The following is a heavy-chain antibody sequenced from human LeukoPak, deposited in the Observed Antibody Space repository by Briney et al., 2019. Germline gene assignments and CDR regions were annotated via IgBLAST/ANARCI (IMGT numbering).Heavy chain of an antibody. CDR3: ARVATTSSKWSLDY. V-gene: IGHV3-74*01. CDR1: GFTFSSYW. CDR2: INSDGSST. Sequence: GGSLRLSCAASGFTFSSYWMSWVRQVPGKGLVWVSRINSDGSSTDYADSVKGRFTISRDIAKSTMYLQMNSLRAEDTAVYYCARVATTSSKWSLDYWGQGTLVTVSS. J-gene: IGHJ4*02. D-gene: IGHD2-2*01.